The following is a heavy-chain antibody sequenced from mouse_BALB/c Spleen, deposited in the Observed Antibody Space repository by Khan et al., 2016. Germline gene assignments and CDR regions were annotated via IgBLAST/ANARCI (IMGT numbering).Heavy chain of an antibody. Sequence: VQLQQSGAELVKPGASVKLSCTASGFNIKDTYMHWVKQRPEQGLEWIGRIDPANGITKYDPKFQGKATITADTSSTTAYLQLSSLTSEDTAVYYCARSPYDYDVGFAYWGQGTLVTVSA. CDR3: ARSPYDYDVGFAY. CDR2: IDPANGIT. CDR1: GFNIKDTY. J-gene: IGHJ3*01. V-gene: IGHV14-3*02. D-gene: IGHD2-4*01.